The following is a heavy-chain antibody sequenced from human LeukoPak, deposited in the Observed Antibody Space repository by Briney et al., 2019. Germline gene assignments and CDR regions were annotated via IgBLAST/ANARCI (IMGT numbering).Heavy chain of an antibody. CDR3: ARDRGYNFDY. D-gene: IGHD5-24*01. CDR1: GGTFISYA. J-gene: IGHJ4*02. V-gene: IGHV1-69*13. Sequence: GASAKVSCKASGGTFISYAISWVRQAPGQGLEWMGGIIPIFGTANYAQKFQGRVTITADESTSTAYMELSSLRSEDTAVYYCARDRGYNFDYWGQGTLVTVSS. CDR2: IIPIFGTA.